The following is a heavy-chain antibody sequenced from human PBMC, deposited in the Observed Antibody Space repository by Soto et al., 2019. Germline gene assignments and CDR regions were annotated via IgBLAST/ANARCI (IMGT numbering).Heavy chain of an antibody. D-gene: IGHD3-10*01. CDR2: TKSDGSGT. CDR3: ARGGFDYGPGRMDV. Sequence: EVQLVESGGGLLQPGGSLTLSCTASGFTFSNYWMHWVRQAPGKGLVWVSRTKSDGSGTSYTDSVKGRFTISRDNAYNALYLQMINLRAEDTAVYYCARGGFDYGPGRMDVWGKGTTFIVSS. J-gene: IGHJ6*04. CDR1: GFTFSNYW. V-gene: IGHV3-74*01.